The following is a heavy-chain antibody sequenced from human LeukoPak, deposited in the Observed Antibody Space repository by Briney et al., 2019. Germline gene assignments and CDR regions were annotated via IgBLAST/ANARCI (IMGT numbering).Heavy chain of an antibody. Sequence: GGSLRLSCAASGFTFSSYWMHWVRQAPGKGLVWVSRINSDGSSTSYADSVKGRFAISRDNAKNTLCLQMNSLRAEDTAVYYCARCPYDFWSGPYGMDVWGQGTTVTVSS. CDR1: GFTFSSYW. D-gene: IGHD3-3*01. J-gene: IGHJ6*02. CDR3: ARCPYDFWSGPYGMDV. V-gene: IGHV3-74*01. CDR2: INSDGSST.